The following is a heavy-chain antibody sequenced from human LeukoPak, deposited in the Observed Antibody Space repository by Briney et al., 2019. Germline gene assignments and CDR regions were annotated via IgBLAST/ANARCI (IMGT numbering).Heavy chain of an antibody. V-gene: IGHV4-4*07. D-gene: IGHD6-19*01. J-gene: IGHJ4*02. CDR3: ARWSSGWEFDY. CDR1: GGSICSYY. Sequence: SETLSLTCTVSGGSICSYYWSWIRQPAGKGLEWIGRIYTSGGTVYNPSLKSRVTMSVDTSKNQFSLKLSSVTAADTAVYYCARWSSGWEFDYWGQGTLVSVSS. CDR2: IYTSGGT.